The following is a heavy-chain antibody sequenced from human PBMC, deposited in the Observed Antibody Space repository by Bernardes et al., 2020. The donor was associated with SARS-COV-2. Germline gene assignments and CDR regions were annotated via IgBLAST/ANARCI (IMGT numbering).Heavy chain of an antibody. CDR2: IYSGGST. J-gene: IGHJ4*02. V-gene: IGHV3-53*01. D-gene: IGHD2-2*01. CDR1: GFTVSSNY. CDR3: ARNLGYCSSTSCSDFDY. Sequence: GGSLRLSCAASGFTVSSNYMSWVRQAPGKGLEWVSVIYSGGSTYYADSVKGRFTISRDNSKNTLYLQMNSLRAEDTAVYYCARNLGYCSSTSCSDFDYWGQGTLVTVSS.